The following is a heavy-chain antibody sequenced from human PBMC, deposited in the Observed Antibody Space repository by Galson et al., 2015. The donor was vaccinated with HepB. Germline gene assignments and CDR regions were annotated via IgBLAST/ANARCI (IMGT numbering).Heavy chain of an antibody. CDR2: IWYDGSNK. J-gene: IGHJ4*02. CDR3: AKATMVRGVIPGY. Sequence: SLRLSCAASGFTFSSYGMHWVRQAPGKGLEWVAVIWYDGSNKYYADSVKGRFTISRDNSKNTLYLQMNSLRAEDTAVYYCAKATMVRGVIPGYWGQGTLVTVSS. V-gene: IGHV3-33*06. CDR1: GFTFSSYG. D-gene: IGHD3-10*01.